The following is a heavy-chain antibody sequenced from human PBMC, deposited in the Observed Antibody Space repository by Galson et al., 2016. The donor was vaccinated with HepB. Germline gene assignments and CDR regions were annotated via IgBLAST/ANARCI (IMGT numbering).Heavy chain of an antibody. Sequence: LSLTCTVSSGAIGSYYWSWIRHLPGKGLKWIGCRTSGGSINYNPSLKSRVSMSIDTSKNQFSPNVASVTAADSALYYCARGLVQGSWSPTHPFDLWGQGTMVTVSS. V-gene: IGHV4-59*01. D-gene: IGHD6-13*01. J-gene: IGHJ3*01. CDR2: RTSGGSI. CDR3: ARGLVQGSWSPTHPFDL. CDR1: SGAIGSYY.